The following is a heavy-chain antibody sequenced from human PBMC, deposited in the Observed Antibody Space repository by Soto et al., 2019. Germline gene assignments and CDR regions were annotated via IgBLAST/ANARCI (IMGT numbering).Heavy chain of an antibody. Sequence: GGSLRLSCAASGFIFSGYAMHWVRRAPGKGLDWVAVISYDGSTEYYAESVRGRFTISRDNSKNTLYLQMNSLRAEDTAVYYCAKENVLFAMELWGQGSTVTVSS. CDR3: AKENVLFAMEL. CDR2: ISYDGSTE. D-gene: IGHD3-3*01. CDR1: GFIFSGYA. V-gene: IGHV3-30-3*01. J-gene: IGHJ6*02.